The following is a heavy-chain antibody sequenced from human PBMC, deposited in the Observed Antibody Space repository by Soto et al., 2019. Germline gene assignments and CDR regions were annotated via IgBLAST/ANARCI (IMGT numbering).Heavy chain of an antibody. V-gene: IGHV1-8*01. D-gene: IGHD3-3*02. CDR1: GDTFTNFD. CDR2: MRADSGHS. J-gene: IGHJ5*02. CDR3: ARYIFGQGFKA. Sequence: QVQLVQPGTEVRKPGASVKVSCETSGDTFTNFDLNWVRQASGQGLEWIGWMRADSGHSGHARKFQGRVSMTRDASRITAYMELSSLRAEDTAVYSCARYIFGQGFKAWGQGTLVFVSS.